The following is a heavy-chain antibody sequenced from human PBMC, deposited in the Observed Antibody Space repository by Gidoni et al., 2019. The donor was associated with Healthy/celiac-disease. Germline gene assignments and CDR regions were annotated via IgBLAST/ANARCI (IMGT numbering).Heavy chain of an antibody. J-gene: IGHJ4*02. Sequence: VPLVESGGGLVQPGGSLRLSCAASGFTFISYAMSWARQAPGKGLEWVSAISGSGGRTYDADSVKGRFTISRDNSKNTLYLQMNSLRAEDTAVYYCAKLSGSFYYFDYWGQGTLVTVSS. V-gene: IGHV3-23*04. CDR3: AKLSGSFYYFDY. CDR2: ISGSGGRT. D-gene: IGHD1-26*01. CDR1: GFTFISYA.